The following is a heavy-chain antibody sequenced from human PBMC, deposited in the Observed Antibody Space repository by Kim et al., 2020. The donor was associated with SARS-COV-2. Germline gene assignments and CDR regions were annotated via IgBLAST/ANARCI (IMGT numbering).Heavy chain of an antibody. Sequence: ASVKVSCKASGYTFTGYYMHWVRQAPGQGLEWMGRINPNSGGTNYAQKFQGRVTMTRDTSISTAYMELSRLRSDDTVVYYCARGVRSSCSSTSCYPYYYYGMDGWGQGTTVTVSS. CDR1: GYTFTGYY. J-gene: IGHJ6*02. V-gene: IGHV1-2*05. CDR3: ARGVRSSCSSTSCYPYYYYGMDG. D-gene: IGHD2-2*01. CDR2: INPNSGGT.